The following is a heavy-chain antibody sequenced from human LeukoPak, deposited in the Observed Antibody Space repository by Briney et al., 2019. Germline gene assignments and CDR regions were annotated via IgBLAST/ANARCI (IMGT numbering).Heavy chain of an antibody. Sequence: GGSLRLSCAASGFTFRSYAMNWVRQAPGKGLEWVSHISDNGGRTYYAESVKGRFAISRDNSKNTLYLQMNSLRVEDTALYYCAKDLPTKCRGDCPSDYWGQGTLVTVSS. CDR1: GFTFRSYA. J-gene: IGHJ4*02. CDR3: AKDLPTKCRGDCPSDY. D-gene: IGHD2-21*02. CDR2: ISDNGGRT. V-gene: IGHV3-23*01.